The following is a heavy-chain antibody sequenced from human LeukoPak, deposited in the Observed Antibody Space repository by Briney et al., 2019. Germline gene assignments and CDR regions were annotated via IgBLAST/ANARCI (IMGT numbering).Heavy chain of an antibody. Sequence: NSSETLSLTCIVSGGSLSSSIYYWGWIRQPPGKGLEWIGSIYYSGSTYYNPSLKSRVTISVDTSNNQLSLKMSSVTAADTAVYYCARDLGTGVATYDYWGQGTLVTVFS. CDR2: IYYSGST. V-gene: IGHV4-39*07. CDR1: GGSLSSSIYY. CDR3: ARDLGTGVATYDY. D-gene: IGHD5-12*01. J-gene: IGHJ4*02.